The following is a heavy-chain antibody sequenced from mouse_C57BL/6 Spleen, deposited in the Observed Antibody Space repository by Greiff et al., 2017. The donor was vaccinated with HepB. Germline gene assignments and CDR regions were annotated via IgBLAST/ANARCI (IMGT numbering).Heavy chain of an antibody. CDR3: ARKDDYYGSRVDY. Sequence: VQLQQPGAELVMPGASVKLSCKASGYTFTSYWMHWVKQRPGQGLEWIGEIDPSDSYTNYNQKFKGKSTLTVDKSSSTAYMQLSSLTSEDSAVYYCARKDDYYGSRVDYWGQGTTLTVSS. CDR2: IDPSDSYT. D-gene: IGHD1-1*01. J-gene: IGHJ2*01. V-gene: IGHV1-69*01. CDR1: GYTFTSYW.